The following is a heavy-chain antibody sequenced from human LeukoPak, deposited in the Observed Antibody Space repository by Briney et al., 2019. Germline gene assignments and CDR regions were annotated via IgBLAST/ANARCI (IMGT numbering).Heavy chain of an antibody. D-gene: IGHD2-2*01. V-gene: IGHV1-18*04. CDR3: ARVPMLVPAARRNNCFDP. Sequence: ASVKVSCKPSGYTFTGYFMHWVRQAPGQGLDWMGWISAYNGNTNYAQKLQGRGTMTTDTSTSTAYMELRSLRSDDTAVYYCARVPMLVPAARRNNCFDPWGQGTLVTVSS. CDR1: GYTFTGYF. CDR2: ISAYNGNT. J-gene: IGHJ5*02.